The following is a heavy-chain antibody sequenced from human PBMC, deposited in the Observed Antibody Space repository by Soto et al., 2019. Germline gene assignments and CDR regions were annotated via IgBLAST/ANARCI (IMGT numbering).Heavy chain of an antibody. V-gene: IGHV5-10-1*01. CDR2: IDPSDSYT. Sequence: GESLKISCKGSGYSFTSYWISWVRQMPGKGLEWMGRIDPSDSYTHYSPSFQGHVTISADKSISTAYLQWSSLKASDTAMYYCARLPLLEWLLGDYYYYGMDVWGQGTTVTVSS. J-gene: IGHJ6*02. CDR3: ARLPLLEWLLGDYYYYGMDV. D-gene: IGHD3-3*01. CDR1: GYSFTSYW.